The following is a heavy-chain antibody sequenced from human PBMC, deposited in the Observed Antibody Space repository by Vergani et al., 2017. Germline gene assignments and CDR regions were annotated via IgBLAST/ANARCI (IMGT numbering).Heavy chain of an antibody. CDR1: GGPISSGDYY. Sequence: QVQLQESGPGLLKPSQTLSLTCTVSGGPISSGDYYWSWIRQPPGKGLELIGYIYYSGSTYYNPPLKSRVTISVDTSKNQFSLKRSSVTAADTAVYYCARDRWFGELSYGMDVWGQGTTVTVSS. V-gene: IGHV4-30-4*01. CDR3: ARDRWFGELSYGMDV. D-gene: IGHD3-10*01. J-gene: IGHJ6*02. CDR2: IYYSGST.